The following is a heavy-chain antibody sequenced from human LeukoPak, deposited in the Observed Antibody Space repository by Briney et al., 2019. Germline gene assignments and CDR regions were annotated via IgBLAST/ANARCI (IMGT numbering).Heavy chain of an antibody. Sequence: GGSLRLSCAASGFTFSSYAMSWVRQAPGKGLEWVSAISGSGGSTYYADSVKGRFTISRDNAKNSLYLQMNSLRAEDTALYYCAKDMASSRDYGMDVWGQGTTVTVSS. CDR1: GFTFSSYA. J-gene: IGHJ6*02. V-gene: IGHV3-23*01. D-gene: IGHD5-12*01. CDR2: ISGSGGST. CDR3: AKDMASSRDYGMDV.